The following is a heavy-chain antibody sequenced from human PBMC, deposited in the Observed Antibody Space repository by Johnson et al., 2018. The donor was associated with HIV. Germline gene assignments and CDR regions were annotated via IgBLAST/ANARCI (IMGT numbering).Heavy chain of an antibody. CDR3: AREGEVGRAFDI. V-gene: IGHV3-30*04. CDR2: ISYDGSNK. D-gene: IGHD3-16*01. CDR1: GFTFSSYA. Sequence: LVESGGGVVQPGRSLRLSCAASGFTFSSYAMHWVRQAPGKGLEWVAVISYDGSNKYYADSVKGRFTISRDNSKNTLYLQMNSLRAEDTAVYYCAREGEVGRAFDIWGQGTMVTVSS. J-gene: IGHJ3*02.